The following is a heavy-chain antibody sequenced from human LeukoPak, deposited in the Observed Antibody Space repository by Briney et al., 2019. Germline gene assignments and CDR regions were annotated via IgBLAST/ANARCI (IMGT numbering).Heavy chain of an antibody. CDR2: IYYSGST. J-gene: IGHJ6*02. V-gene: IGHV4-59*01. D-gene: IGHD1-26*01. Sequence: SETLSLTCTVSGGSISNYYWSWIRQPPGKGLEWIGYIYYSGSTNYNPSLKSRVTISVDTSKNQFSLKLSSVTAADTAVYYCARIGGTNYYYYGMDVWGQGTTVTVSS. CDR3: ARIGGTNYYYYGMDV. CDR1: GGSISNYY.